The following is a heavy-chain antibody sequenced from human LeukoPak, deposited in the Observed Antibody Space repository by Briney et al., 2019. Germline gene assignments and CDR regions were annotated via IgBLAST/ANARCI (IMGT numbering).Heavy chain of an antibody. CDR2: ISGSGGST. V-gene: IGHV3-23*01. CDR1: GFTFSSYA. CDR3: AKGWGSRVIAVRPNYYYYMDV. Sequence: GGSLRLSCAASGFTFSSYAMSWVRQAPGKGLEWVSAISGSGGSTYYADSVKGRFTISRDNSKNTLYLQMNSPRAEDTAVYYCAKGWGSRVIAVRPNYYYYMDVWGKGTTVTVSS. J-gene: IGHJ6*03. D-gene: IGHD6-6*01.